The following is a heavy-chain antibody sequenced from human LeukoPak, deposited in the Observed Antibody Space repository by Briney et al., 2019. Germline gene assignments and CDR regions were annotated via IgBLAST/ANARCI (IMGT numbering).Heavy chain of an antibody. Sequence: KAGGSLRLSCAPSGFTFSTYSMNWVRQAPGKGLEWVSSISSSSSYIYYADSVKGRFTISRDNAKNSLYLQMNSLRAEDTAVYYCAREASGYSYGLDAFDIWGQGTMVTVSS. CDR2: ISSSSSYI. CDR1: GFTFSTYS. D-gene: IGHD5-18*01. CDR3: AREASGYSYGLDAFDI. J-gene: IGHJ3*02. V-gene: IGHV3-21*01.